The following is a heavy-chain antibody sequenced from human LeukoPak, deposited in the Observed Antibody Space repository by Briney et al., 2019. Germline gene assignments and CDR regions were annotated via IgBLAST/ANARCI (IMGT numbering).Heavy chain of an antibody. Sequence: PGGSLKLSCAASGLTFSGSAVHWVRQASGKGLEWVGRIRTKADSYATAYAASLKGRFTISRDDSKNTAYLQMNSLKTEDTAVYYCTSTIGGYTYFDYWGQGTPVTVSS. J-gene: IGHJ4*02. D-gene: IGHD5-12*01. CDR1: GLTFSGSA. CDR2: IRTKADSYAT. CDR3: TSTIGGYTYFDY. V-gene: IGHV3-73*01.